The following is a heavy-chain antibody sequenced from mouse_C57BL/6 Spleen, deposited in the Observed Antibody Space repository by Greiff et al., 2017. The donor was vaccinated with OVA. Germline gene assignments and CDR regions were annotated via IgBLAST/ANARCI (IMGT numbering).Heavy chain of an antibody. Sequence: EVKLLQSEAGLVQPGSSMKLSCTASGYTFSDYYMHWVRQVPEKGLEWVANINSDYSSTYYLDSLKSRSILPGDNAKNILYLQMSSLKSEDTAAYYCARDSYGVDGWYMDVWGTGTTVTVSS. CDR1: GYTFSDYY. J-gene: IGHJ1*03. D-gene: IGHD1-1*01. CDR3: ARDSYGVDGWYMDV. CDR2: INSDYSST. V-gene: IGHV5-16*01.